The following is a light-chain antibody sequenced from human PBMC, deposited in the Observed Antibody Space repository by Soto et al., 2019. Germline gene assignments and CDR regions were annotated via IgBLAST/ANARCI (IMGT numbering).Light chain of an antibody. J-gene: IGKJ2*01. CDR1: QTISSN. V-gene: IGKV3-15*01. Sequence: EIVMTQSPSTLSVSPGERATLSCRASQTISSNLAWHQQKPGQAPRLLIYGASAMATGVTARFSGSGSGTDFTLTISSLQSEDFAVYYCQQYDHCPYTFGQGTKLEIK. CDR2: GAS. CDR3: QQYDHCPYT.